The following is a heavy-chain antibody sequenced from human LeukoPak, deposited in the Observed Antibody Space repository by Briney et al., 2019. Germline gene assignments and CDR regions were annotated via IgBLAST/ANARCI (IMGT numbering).Heavy chain of an antibody. CDR3: ASTYGSGSYPDY. V-gene: IGHV4-61*02. J-gene: IGHJ4*02. CDR1: GGSISSGSYY. Sequence: SETLSLTCTVSGGSISSGSYYWSWIRQPAGKGLEWIGRIYTSGSTNYNPSLKSRVTISVDTSKNQFSLKLSSVTAADTAVYYCASTYGSGSYPDYWGQGTLVTVSS. D-gene: IGHD3-10*01. CDR2: IYTSGST.